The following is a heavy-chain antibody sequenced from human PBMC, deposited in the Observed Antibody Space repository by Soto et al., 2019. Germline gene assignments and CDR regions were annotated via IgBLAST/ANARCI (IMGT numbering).Heavy chain of an antibody. J-gene: IGHJ3*02. Sequence: ASVKVSCKASGYTFTGYYMHWVRQAPGQGLEWMGWINPNSGGPNYAQKFQGWVTMTRDTSISTAYMELSRLRSDDTAVYYCARFCDIAVAGTQVDAFDIWGQGTMVTVSS. CDR2: INPNSGGP. V-gene: IGHV1-2*04. CDR1: GYTFTGYY. CDR3: ARFCDIAVAGTQVDAFDI. D-gene: IGHD6-19*01.